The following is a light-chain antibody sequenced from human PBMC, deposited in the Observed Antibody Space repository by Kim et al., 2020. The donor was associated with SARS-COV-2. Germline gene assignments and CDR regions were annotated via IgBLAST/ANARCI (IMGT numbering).Light chain of an antibody. CDR1: SSDVGGYNY. Sequence: QSVLTQPRSVSGSPGQSVTISCTGTSSDVGGYNYVSWYQQHPGKAPKLMIYDVSKWPSGVPDRFSGSKSGNTASLTISGLQAEDEADYYCCSYAGTYIHVVFGGGTKL. CDR3: CSYAGTYIHVV. CDR2: DVS. V-gene: IGLV2-11*01. J-gene: IGLJ2*01.